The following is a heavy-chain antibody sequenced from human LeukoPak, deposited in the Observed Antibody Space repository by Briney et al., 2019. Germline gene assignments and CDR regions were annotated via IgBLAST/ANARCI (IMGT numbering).Heavy chain of an antibody. CDR3: ARRRGPDYDSWSGYPPYYYGMDV. D-gene: IGHD3-3*01. Sequence: GGSLRLSCAASGFTFSSYWMSWVRQAPGKGLEWVANIKQDGSEKYYVDSVKGRFTISRDNAKNSLYLQMNSLRAEDTAVYYCARRRGPDYDSWSGYPPYYYGMDVWGQGTTVTVSS. J-gene: IGHJ6*02. CDR1: GFTFSSYW. V-gene: IGHV3-7*01. CDR2: IKQDGSEK.